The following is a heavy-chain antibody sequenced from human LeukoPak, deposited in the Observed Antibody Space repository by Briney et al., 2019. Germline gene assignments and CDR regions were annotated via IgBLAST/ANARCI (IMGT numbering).Heavy chain of an antibody. CDR2: IYSGGST. Sequence: GGSLRLSCAASGFTVTSNYMSWVRQAPGKGLEWVSGIYSGGSTHYADSVKGRFTISRHSSKNTVHLQMNSLRAEDTAVYYCARDNIDGYNPAYFDFWGQGTLVTVSS. CDR1: GFTVTSNY. J-gene: IGHJ4*02. D-gene: IGHD5-24*01. V-gene: IGHV3-53*04. CDR3: ARDNIDGYNPAYFDF.